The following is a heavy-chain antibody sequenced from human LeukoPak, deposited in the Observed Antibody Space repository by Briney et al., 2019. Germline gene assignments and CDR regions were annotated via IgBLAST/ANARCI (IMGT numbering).Heavy chain of an antibody. CDR2: IIPILGVP. V-gene: IGHV1-69*02. J-gene: IGHJ4*02. D-gene: IGHD3-10*01. CDR3: ARGVMGGSGSN. CDR1: GGTFSTYS. Sequence: SVKVSCKASGGTFSTYSITWVRQAPGQGLEWMGRIIPILGVPNYAQKFQGRVTMTRDTSTSTVYMELSSLRSEDTAVYYCARGVMGGSGSNWGQGTLVTVSS.